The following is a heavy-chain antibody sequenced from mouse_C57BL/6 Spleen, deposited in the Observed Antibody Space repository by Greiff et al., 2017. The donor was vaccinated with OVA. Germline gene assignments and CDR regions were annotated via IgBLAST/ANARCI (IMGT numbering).Heavy chain of an antibody. Sequence: QVHVKQSGAELAKPGASVKLSCKASGYTFTSYWMHWVKQRPGQGLEWIGYINPSSGYTKYNQKFKDKATLTADKSSSTAYMQLSRLTYVDSAVYYCARGIYPEAFAYWGEGTLVTVSA. V-gene: IGHV1-7*01. CDR1: GYTFTSYW. D-gene: IGHD1-3*01. J-gene: IGHJ3*01. CDR3: ARGIYPEAFAY. CDR2: INPSSGYT.